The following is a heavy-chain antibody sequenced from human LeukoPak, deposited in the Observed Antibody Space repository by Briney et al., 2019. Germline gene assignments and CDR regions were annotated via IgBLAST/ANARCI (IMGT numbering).Heavy chain of an antibody. J-gene: IGHJ5*02. V-gene: IGHV1-69*13. D-gene: IGHD3-22*01. CDR3: ARAYYYDSSGYYYSAGNWFDP. CDR1: GGTFSSYA. Sequence: ASVKVSCKASGGTFSSYAISWVRQAPGQGLEWMGGIIPIFGTANYAQKFQGRVTITADESTSTAYMELSSLRSEDTAVYYCARAYYYDSSGYYYSAGNWFDPWGQGTLVTVSS. CDR2: IIPIFGTA.